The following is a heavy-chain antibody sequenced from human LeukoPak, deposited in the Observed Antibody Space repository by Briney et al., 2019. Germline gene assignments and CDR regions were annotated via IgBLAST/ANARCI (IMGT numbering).Heavy chain of an antibody. CDR3: ARAPPGWLPSFDY. Sequence: GGSLRLSCAASGFTFTRYWMHWVRQAPGKGLVWVSRINTDGSSTAYADSVKGRFTISRDNSKNTLYLQMNSLRAEDTAVYYCARAPPGWLPSFDYWGQGTLVTVSS. D-gene: IGHD6-19*01. V-gene: IGHV3-74*01. CDR2: INTDGSST. J-gene: IGHJ4*02. CDR1: GFTFTRYW.